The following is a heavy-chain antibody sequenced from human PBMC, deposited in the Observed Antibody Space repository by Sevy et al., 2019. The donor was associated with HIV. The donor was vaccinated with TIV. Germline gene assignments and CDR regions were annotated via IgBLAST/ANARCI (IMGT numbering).Heavy chain of an antibody. J-gene: IGHJ4*02. CDR2: ISGRSSYI. Sequence: GGSLRLSCAASGFTFSDYYMNWVRQAPGKGLEWVSSISGRSSYIHYADSVRGRFTISRDNAKNYLYLQMNSLRVDDTAVYFCARDGGCSSTSCLLYFDSWGQGALVTVSS. D-gene: IGHD2-2*01. V-gene: IGHV3-21*01. CDR1: GFTFSDYY. CDR3: ARDGGCSSTSCLLYFDS.